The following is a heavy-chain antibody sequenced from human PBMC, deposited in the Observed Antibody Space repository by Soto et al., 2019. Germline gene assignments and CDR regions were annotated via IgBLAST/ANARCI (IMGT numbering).Heavy chain of an antibody. CDR2: ISGSGGST. J-gene: IGHJ4*02. Sequence: EVQLLESGGGLVQPGGSLRLSCAASGFTFSSYAMSWVRQAPGKGLEWVSAISGSGGSTYYADSVKGRFTISRDNSKNTLYLQMNSRRAEDTAVYYCAKVGPIGYCSGGSCYSVGFDYWGQGTLVTVSS. D-gene: IGHD2-15*01. CDR1: GFTFSSYA. V-gene: IGHV3-23*01. CDR3: AKVGPIGYCSGGSCYSVGFDY.